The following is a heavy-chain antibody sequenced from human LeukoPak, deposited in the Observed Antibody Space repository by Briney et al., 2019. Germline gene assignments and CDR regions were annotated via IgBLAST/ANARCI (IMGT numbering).Heavy chain of an antibody. Sequence: GGSLRLSCAASGFTFSSYSMNWVRQAPGKGLEWVSYIRSRSSTIYYADSVKGRFTISRDNAMNSLYLQMNSLRAEDTAVYYCARAKRNGFDIWGQGTMVTVSS. J-gene: IGHJ3*02. CDR3: ARAKRNGFDI. CDR2: IRSRSSTI. CDR1: GFTFSSYS. V-gene: IGHV3-48*01.